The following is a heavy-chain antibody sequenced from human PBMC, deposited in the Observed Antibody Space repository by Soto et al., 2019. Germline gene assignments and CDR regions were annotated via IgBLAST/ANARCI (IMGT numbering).Heavy chain of an antibody. J-gene: IGHJ4*02. CDR3: AREEKGSGWYFDY. Sequence: EVQLVESGGGLVQPGGSLRLSCAASGFTFSSYEMNWVRQAPGKGLEWVSYISSSGSTIYYADSVKGRFTISRDNAKNSLYLKMNSLRAEDTAVYYCAREEKGSGWYFDYWGQGTLVTVSS. CDR1: GFTFSSYE. CDR2: ISSSGSTI. V-gene: IGHV3-48*03. D-gene: IGHD6-19*01.